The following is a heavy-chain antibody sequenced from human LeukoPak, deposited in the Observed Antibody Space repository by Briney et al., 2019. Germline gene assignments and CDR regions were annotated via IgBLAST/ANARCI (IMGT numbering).Heavy chain of an antibody. V-gene: IGHV1-2*02. Sequence: ASVKVSCKASGYTFTGYYMHWVRQAPGQGLEWMGWINPNSGGTNYAQKFQGRVTMTRDTSISTAYMELRSLRSDDTAVYYCARGNWNDDDDDYWGQGTLVTVSS. J-gene: IGHJ4*02. CDR2: INPNSGGT. CDR1: GYTFTGYY. D-gene: IGHD1-1*01. CDR3: ARGNWNDDDDDY.